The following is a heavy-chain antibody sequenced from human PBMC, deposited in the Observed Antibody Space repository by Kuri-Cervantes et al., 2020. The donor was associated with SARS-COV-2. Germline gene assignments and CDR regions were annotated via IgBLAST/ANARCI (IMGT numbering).Heavy chain of an antibody. CDR2: IYSGGST. V-gene: IGHV3-66*02. D-gene: IGHD6-13*01. CDR3: ARDLRGVFGIDAFDI. Sequence: GESLKISCAASGFTVSSNYMSWVRQAPGKGLEWVSVIYSGGSTYYANSVKGRFTISRDNSKNTLYLQMNSLRAEDTAVYYCARDLRGVFGIDAFDIWGQGTMVTVSS. CDR1: GFTVSSNY. J-gene: IGHJ3*02.